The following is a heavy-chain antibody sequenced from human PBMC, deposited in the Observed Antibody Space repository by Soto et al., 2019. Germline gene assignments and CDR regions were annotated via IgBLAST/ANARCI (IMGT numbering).Heavy chain of an antibody. CDR1: GFTFSSYG. CDR3: AKDMRRGYYDSSGYYGYFDY. V-gene: IGHV3-30*18. CDR2: ISYDGSNK. Sequence: GGSLRLSCAASGFTFSSYGMHWVRQAPGKGLEWVAVISYDGSNKYYADSVKGRFTISRDNSKNTLYLQMNSLRAEDTAVYYCAKDMRRGYYDSSGYYGYFDYWGQGTLVTVSS. D-gene: IGHD3-22*01. J-gene: IGHJ4*02.